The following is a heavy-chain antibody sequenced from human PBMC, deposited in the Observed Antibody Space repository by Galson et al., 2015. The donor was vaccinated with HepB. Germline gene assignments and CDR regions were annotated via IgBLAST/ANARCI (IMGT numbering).Heavy chain of an antibody. CDR3: ARPYCSGGSCYFGAFDI. V-gene: IGHV1-24*01. J-gene: IGHJ3*02. CDR1: GYTLTELS. D-gene: IGHD2-15*01. CDR2: FDPEDGET. Sequence: SVKVSCKVSGYTLTELSMHWVRQAPGKGLESMGGFDPEDGETIYAQKFQGRVTMTEDTSTDTAYMELSSLRSEDTAVYYCARPYCSGGSCYFGAFDIWGQGTMVTVSS.